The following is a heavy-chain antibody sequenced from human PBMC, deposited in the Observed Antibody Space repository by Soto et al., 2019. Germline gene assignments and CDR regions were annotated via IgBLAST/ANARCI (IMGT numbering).Heavy chain of an antibody. D-gene: IGHD1-1*01. CDR2: IWWDGGNK. CDR3: ARGNGHNSGYFDY. V-gene: IGHV3-33*01. J-gene: IGHJ4*02. CDR1: GFPFNSYG. Sequence: GGSLRLSCAASGFPFNSYGMHWVRQAPGKGLEWVAVIWWDGGNKFYADSLEGRFTISRDNSKNILYLQMDSLRAEDTAVYYCARGNGHNSGYFDYWRPGTLVTVSS.